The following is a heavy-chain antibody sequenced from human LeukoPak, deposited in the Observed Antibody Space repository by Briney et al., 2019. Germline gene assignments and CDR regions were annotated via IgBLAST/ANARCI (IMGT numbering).Heavy chain of an antibody. CDR2: ISASGGTI. CDR3: AKDISGLPEYFQH. J-gene: IGHJ1*01. CDR1: GFTFNSYA. V-gene: IGHV3-23*01. Sequence: TGGSLRLSCAASGFTFNSYAMSWVRQAPGKGLEWVSGISASGGTIYYADSVKVRFTISRDSAKSTLNLQMNTLRAEDTAVYYCAKDISGLPEYFQHWGQGTLVTVSS. D-gene: IGHD3-10*01.